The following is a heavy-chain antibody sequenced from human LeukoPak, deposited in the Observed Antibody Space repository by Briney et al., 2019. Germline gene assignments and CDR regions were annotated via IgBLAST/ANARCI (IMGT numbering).Heavy chain of an antibody. CDR3: ARGGSDGYLFDY. D-gene: IGHD5-24*01. V-gene: IGHV4-39*07. Sequence: SETLSLTCTVSGGSIGSGTYHWGWIRQPPGKGLERIGSIYYSGSTYSNPSLKSRVTISLDTSKNQFSLKLSSVTAADTAVYYCARGGSDGYLFDYWGQGTLVTVSS. CDR1: GGSIGSGTYH. J-gene: IGHJ4*02. CDR2: IYYSGST.